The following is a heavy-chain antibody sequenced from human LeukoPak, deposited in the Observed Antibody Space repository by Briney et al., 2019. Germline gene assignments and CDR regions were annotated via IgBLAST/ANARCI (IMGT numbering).Heavy chain of an antibody. D-gene: IGHD2-2*01. CDR1: GYTFTSYD. J-gene: IGHJ6*02. CDR2: MNPNSGNT. CDR3: ARVGEYCSSTSCYPYYYYGMDV. Sequence: ASVKVSCKASGYTFTSYDINWVRQAPGQGLEWMGWMNPNSGNTGYAQKFQGRVTMTRNTSISTAYMELSSLRSEDTAVYYCARVGEYCSSTSCYPYYYYGMDVWGQGTTVTVSS. V-gene: IGHV1-8*01.